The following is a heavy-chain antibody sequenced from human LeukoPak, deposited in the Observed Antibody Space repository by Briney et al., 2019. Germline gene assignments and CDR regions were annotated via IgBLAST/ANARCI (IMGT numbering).Heavy chain of an antibody. CDR1: GFSFSSYS. J-gene: IGHJ4*02. CDR3: AKGGSPSCYSSSGY. D-gene: IGHD2-2*01. CDR2: ICGSDGSR. Sequence: PGGSLRLSCAASGFSFSSYSMNWGRQAPGKGLEWVSAICGSDGSRYYADSVKGRFTISRDNSKNTLYLQMNSLRGEDTAVYYCAKGGSPSCYSSSGYWGQGTLVTVSS. V-gene: IGHV3-23*01.